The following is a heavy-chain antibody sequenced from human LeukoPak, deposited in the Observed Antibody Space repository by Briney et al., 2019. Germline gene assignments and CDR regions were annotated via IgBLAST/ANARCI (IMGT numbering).Heavy chain of an antibody. CDR2: IYPGDSDT. D-gene: IGHD5-24*01. Sequence: GESLKISCKGSGYSFTSYWIGWVRQMPGKGLEWMGIIYPGDSDTRYSPSFQGQVTISADKSISTAYLQWSSLKASDTAMYYCARRRDGYTPWGAFDIWGQGTMVTVSS. CDR1: GYSFTSYW. CDR3: ARRRDGYTPWGAFDI. V-gene: IGHV5-51*01. J-gene: IGHJ3*02.